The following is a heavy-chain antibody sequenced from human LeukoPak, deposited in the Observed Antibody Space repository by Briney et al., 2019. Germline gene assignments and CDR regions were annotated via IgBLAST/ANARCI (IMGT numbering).Heavy chain of an antibody. CDR2: IYYSGST. CDR1: GGSISSSSYY. V-gene: IGHV4-39*07. D-gene: IGHD3-10*01. CDR3: ARGAYGSGRFFDY. Sequence: SETLSLTCTVSGGSISSSSYYWGWIRQPPGRGLEWIGSIYYSGSTYYNPSPKSRVTISVDTSKNQFSLKLSSVTAADTAVYYCARGAYGSGRFFDYWGQGTLVTVSS. J-gene: IGHJ4*02.